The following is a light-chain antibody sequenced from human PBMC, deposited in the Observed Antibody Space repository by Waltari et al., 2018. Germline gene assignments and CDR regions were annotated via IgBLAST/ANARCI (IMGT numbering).Light chain of an antibody. CDR2: GVN. Sequence: QSVLTQPPSVSGAPGQRVTISCSGSGSNIGAGSDVHWSRQLPGKAPTLLIYGVNTRPPGVSDRFSGSQFDTSASLAIAGLQADDEADYYCQSYDTTLSVVFGGGTKLTVL. V-gene: IGLV1-40*01. CDR3: QSYDTTLSVV. CDR1: GSNIGAGSD. J-gene: IGLJ2*01.